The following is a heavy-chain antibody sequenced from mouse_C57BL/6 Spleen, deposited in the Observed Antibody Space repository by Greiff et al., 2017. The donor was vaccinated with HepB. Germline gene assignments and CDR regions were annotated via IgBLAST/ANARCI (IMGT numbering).Heavy chain of an antibody. V-gene: IGHV14-4*01. CDR3: TTGGNYGWFAY. CDR2: IDPENGDT. CDR1: GFNIKDDY. J-gene: IGHJ3*01. Sequence: EVQLQQSGAELVRPGASVKLSCTASGFNIKDDYMHWVKQRPEQGLEWIGWIDPENGDTEYASKFQGKATITADTSSNTAYLQLSSLTSEDTAVYYCTTGGNYGWFAYWGQGTLVTVSA. D-gene: IGHD2-1*01.